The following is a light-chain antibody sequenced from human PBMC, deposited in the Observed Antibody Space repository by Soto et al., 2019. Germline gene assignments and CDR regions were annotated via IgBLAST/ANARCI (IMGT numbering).Light chain of an antibody. CDR3: QSFDNTLSASI. CDR2: GNT. V-gene: IGLV1-40*01. CDR1: GSNIGAGYD. Sequence: QAVVTQPPSMSGAPGQRVTISCSGSGSNIGAGYDVHWYKQVPGTAPQVVIYGNTNRPSGVPDRLSGSKSGTYASLAITGLQADDEADYYCQSFDNTLSASIFGGGTQLTVL. J-gene: IGLJ2*01.